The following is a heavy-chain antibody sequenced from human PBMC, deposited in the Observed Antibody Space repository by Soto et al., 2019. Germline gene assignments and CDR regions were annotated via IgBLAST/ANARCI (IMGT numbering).Heavy chain of an antibody. CDR2: INSDGSST. V-gene: IGHV3-74*01. Sequence: HPGGSLRLSCAASGFTFSSYWMHWVRQAPGKGLVWVSRINSDGSSTSYADSVKGRFTISRDNAKNTLYLQMNSLRAEDTAVYYCARDYYYDSSGYHPLGVFDIWGQGTMVTVS. D-gene: IGHD3-22*01. CDR3: ARDYYYDSSGYHPLGVFDI. J-gene: IGHJ3*02. CDR1: GFTFSSYW.